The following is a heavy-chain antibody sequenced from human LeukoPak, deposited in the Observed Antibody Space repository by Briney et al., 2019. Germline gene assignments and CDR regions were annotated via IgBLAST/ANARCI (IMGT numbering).Heavy chain of an antibody. J-gene: IGHJ4*02. CDR2: IIPIFGTA. CDR3: ARLVRGVIPFDY. Sequence: GSSVKVSCKASGGTFSSYAISWVRQAAGQELEWMGGIIPIFGTANYAQKFQGRVTITADESTSTAYMELSSLRSEDTAVYYCARLVRGVIPFDYWGQGTLVTVSS. D-gene: IGHD3-10*01. V-gene: IGHV1-69*01. CDR1: GGTFSSYA.